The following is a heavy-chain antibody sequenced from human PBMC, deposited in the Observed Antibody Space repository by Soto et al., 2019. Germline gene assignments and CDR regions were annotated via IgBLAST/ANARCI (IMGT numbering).Heavy chain of an antibody. J-gene: IGHJ6*02. V-gene: IGHV5-10-1*01. D-gene: IGHD6-6*01. CDR1: GYSFTSYW. Sequence: GESLKISCKGSGYSFTSYWISWVHQMPGKGLEWMGRIDPSDSYTNYSPSFQGHVTISADKSISTAYLQWSSLKASDTAMYYCASTVGSEYSSSPHNGMDVWGQGTTVTVSS. CDR3: ASTVGSEYSSSPHNGMDV. CDR2: IDPSDSYT.